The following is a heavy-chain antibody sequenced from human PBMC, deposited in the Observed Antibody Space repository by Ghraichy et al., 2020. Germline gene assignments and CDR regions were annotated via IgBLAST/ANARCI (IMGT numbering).Heavy chain of an antibody. CDR2: INSLSRTI. D-gene: IGHD2-2*01. J-gene: IGHJ4*02. CDR3: ARGATPAAIFEY. CDR1: GFTFKDYN. V-gene: IGHV3-48*02. Sequence: GGSLRLSCDSSGFTFKDYNMNWVRHIPGKGLEWVAYINSLSRTIYYADSVEGRFTVSRDMTYLYLQMNSLKDEDTGIYYCARGATPAAIFEYWGQGTQVTVSS.